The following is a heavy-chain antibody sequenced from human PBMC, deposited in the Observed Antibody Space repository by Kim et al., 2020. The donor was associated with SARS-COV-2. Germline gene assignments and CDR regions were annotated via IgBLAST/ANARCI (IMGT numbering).Heavy chain of an antibody. CDR1: GFTFSDHY. CDR3: VRGKNSFDF. V-gene: IGHV3-72*01. Sequence: GGSLRLSCAVSGFTFSDHYMDWVRQAPGKRLEWVGRSRSKVGRYTTEYAASVKGRFTVSRDVSKNLLYLQMNTLNTDDTAVYYCVRGKNSFDFWGQGTLVTVSS. J-gene: IGHJ4*02. CDR2: SRSKVGRYTT.